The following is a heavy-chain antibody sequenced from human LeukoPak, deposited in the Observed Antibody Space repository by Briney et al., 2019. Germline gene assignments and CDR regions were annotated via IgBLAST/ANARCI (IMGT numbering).Heavy chain of an antibody. D-gene: IGHD6-13*01. CDR2: ITGSGGST. V-gene: IGHV3-23*01. Sequence: QPGGSLRLSCAASGFTFNNYAMSWVRQAPGKGLEWVSTITGSGGSTYSADSVKGRLTISRDNSKNTLYLQMNSLRADDTALYYCARNQDSSWYYYYMDVWGKGTTVTLSS. CDR1: GFTFNNYA. J-gene: IGHJ6*03. CDR3: ARNQDSSWYYYYMDV.